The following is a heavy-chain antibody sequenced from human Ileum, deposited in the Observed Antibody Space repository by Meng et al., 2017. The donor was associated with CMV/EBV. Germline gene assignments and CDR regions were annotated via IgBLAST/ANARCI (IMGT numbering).Heavy chain of an antibody. D-gene: IGHD1-26*01. V-gene: IGHV3-69-1*01. Sequence: GGSLRLSCAASGFIFTDFYMNWVRQAPGKGLEWVSSISGTYTIYYADSVKGRFTISRDNAKNSLYLQMSSLRAEDTAAYYCARDRSGSYYWGQGTLVTVSS. CDR1: GFIFTDFY. J-gene: IGHJ4*02. CDR2: ISGTYTI. CDR3: ARDRSGSYY.